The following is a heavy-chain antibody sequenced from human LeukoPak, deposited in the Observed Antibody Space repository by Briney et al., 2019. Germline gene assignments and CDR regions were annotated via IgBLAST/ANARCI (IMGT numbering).Heavy chain of an antibody. J-gene: IGHJ4*02. CDR2: IDSYGST. CDR3: ARGLVHDTSGYYSDY. D-gene: IGHD3-22*01. Sequence: GSLRLSCAASGFTFRSYWMHWVRHAPGKGLVWVSRIDSYGSTNYADSVKGRFTISRDNAKNTLYLQMNSLRAEDTAVYYCARGLVHDTSGYYSDYWGQGTLVTVSS. V-gene: IGHV3-74*01. CDR1: GFTFRSYW.